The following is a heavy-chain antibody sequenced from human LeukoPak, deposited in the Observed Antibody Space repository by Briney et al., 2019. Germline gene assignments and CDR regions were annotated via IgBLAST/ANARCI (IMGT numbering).Heavy chain of an antibody. CDR2: IYPGDSDT. Sequence: GESLRISCKGSGYSFTSYWIGWVRQMPGKGLEWMGIIYPGDSDTRYSPSFQGQVTISADKSISTAYLQWSSLKASDTAMYYCARPREYSSSWLDFDYWGQGTLVTVSS. CDR3: ARPREYSSSWLDFDY. V-gene: IGHV5-51*01. D-gene: IGHD6-13*01. CDR1: GYSFTSYW. J-gene: IGHJ4*02.